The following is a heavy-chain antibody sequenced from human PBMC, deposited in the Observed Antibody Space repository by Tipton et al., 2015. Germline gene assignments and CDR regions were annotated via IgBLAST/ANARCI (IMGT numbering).Heavy chain of an antibody. V-gene: IGHV4-61*01. Sequence: TLSLTCTVSGGSVTSGSYYWSWIRQPPGKGLEWIGYISYTDGAHYNPSLRSRVAMSMDTSKNQFSLKLSSVIAADTAVYYCARASIIQGYYHDSSRYYLFNSWGQGTLVTVSS. J-gene: IGHJ1*01. D-gene: IGHD3-22*01. CDR1: GGSVTSGSYY. CDR2: ISYTDGA. CDR3: ARASIIQGYYHDSSRYYLFNS.